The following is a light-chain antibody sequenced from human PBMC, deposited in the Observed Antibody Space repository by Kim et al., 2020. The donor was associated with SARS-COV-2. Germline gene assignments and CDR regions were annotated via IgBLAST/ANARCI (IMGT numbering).Light chain of an antibody. CDR2: SAS. J-gene: IGKJ4*01. CDR3: LQYTSHVLS. V-gene: IGKV1-17*02. Sequence: SASVGDSVTSTGRASQGNRNDFTWYQQKPGQAPKRLIYSASNLQTVVPSRFSGSGSGTEFTLTISHVQPEDVATYYCLQYTSHVLSFGGGTKLEI. CDR1: QGNRND.